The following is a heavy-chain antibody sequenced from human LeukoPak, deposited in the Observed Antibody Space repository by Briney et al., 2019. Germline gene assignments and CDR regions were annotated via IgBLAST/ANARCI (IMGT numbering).Heavy chain of an antibody. J-gene: IGHJ5*02. CDR3: ARQAVAGPYNWFDP. D-gene: IGHD6-19*01. Sequence: SETLSLTCAVSGGSISSGGYSWSWIRQPPGKGLEWIGYIYYSGSTNYNPSLKSRVTISVDTSKNQFSLKLSSVTAADTAVYYCARQAVAGPYNWFDPWGQGTLVTVSS. V-gene: IGHV4-61*08. CDR2: IYYSGST. CDR1: GGSISSGGYS.